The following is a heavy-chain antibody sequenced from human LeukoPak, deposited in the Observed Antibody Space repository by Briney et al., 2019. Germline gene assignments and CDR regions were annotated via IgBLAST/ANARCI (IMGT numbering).Heavy chain of an antibody. CDR1: GGSFSGYY. Sequence: SETLSLTCAVYGGSFSGYYWSWIRQPPGKGLEWIGEINHSGSTNYNLSLKSRVTMSVDTSKNQFSLRLTSVTAADTAVYYCASSTYFYDSSGYYYALDYWGQGTLVTVSS. V-gene: IGHV4-34*01. CDR3: ASSTYFYDSSGYYYALDY. J-gene: IGHJ4*02. D-gene: IGHD3-22*01. CDR2: INHSGST.